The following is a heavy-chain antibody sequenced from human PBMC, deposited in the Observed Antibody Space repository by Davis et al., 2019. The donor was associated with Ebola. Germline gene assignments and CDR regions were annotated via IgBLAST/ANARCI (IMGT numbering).Heavy chain of an antibody. Sequence: GESLKISCAASGFIFSDYGMHWVRQAPGKGLEWVAFIRYDGSNKYYADSVKGRFTISRDNSKNTLYLQMNSLRAEDTAVYYCARDRSLRFLEWFPNGMDVWGKGTTVTVSS. CDR3: ARDRSLRFLEWFPNGMDV. CDR2: IRYDGSNK. D-gene: IGHD3-3*01. J-gene: IGHJ6*04. V-gene: IGHV3-30*02. CDR1: GFIFSDYG.